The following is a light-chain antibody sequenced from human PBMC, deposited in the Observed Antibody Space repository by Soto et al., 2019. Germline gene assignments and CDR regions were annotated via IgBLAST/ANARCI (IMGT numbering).Light chain of an antibody. V-gene: IGKV1-33*01. J-gene: IGKJ5*01. CDR1: QDISTY. CDR3: QQFEDFPRAII. CDR2: DAS. Sequence: DIQMTQSPSSLSASVGDRVTITCQASQDISTYLNWYQQKPGKAPKLLIYDASNLETGVPSRFSGSGSGTDFTFTISSLQPEDIATYYCQQFEDFPRAIIFGQGTLLEI.